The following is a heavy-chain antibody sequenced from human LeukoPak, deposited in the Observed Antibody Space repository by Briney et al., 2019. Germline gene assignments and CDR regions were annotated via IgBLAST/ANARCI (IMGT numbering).Heavy chain of an antibody. Sequence: SETLSLTCAVYGGSFSGYYWSWIRQPPGKGLEWIGEINHSGSTSYNPSLKSRVTISVDTSKNQFSLKLSSVTAADTAVYYCARVYDFWSGYYWGYMDVWGKGTTVTVSS. CDR1: GGSFSGYY. CDR2: INHSGST. CDR3: ARVYDFWSGYYWGYMDV. D-gene: IGHD3-3*01. J-gene: IGHJ6*03. V-gene: IGHV4-34*01.